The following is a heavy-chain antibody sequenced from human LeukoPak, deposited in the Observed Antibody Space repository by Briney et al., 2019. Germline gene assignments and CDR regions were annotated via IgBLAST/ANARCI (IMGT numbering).Heavy chain of an antibody. CDR1: GFTFSSYG. CDR2: IKQDGSVK. V-gene: IGHV3-7*01. CDR3: ARIGYSSSSFDY. Sequence: PGGSLRLSCAASGFTFSSYGMHWVRQAPGRGLEWVANIKQDGSVKYYVDSVKGRFTISRDNAENSVYLQMNSLRAEDTALYYCARIGYSSSSFDYWGQGTLVTVSS. J-gene: IGHJ4*02. D-gene: IGHD6-6*01.